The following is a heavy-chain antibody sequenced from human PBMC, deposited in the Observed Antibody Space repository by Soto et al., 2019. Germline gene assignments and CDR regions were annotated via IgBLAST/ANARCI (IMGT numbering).Heavy chain of an antibody. CDR1: GGSISSYY. Sequence: PSETLSLTCTVSGGSISSYYWSWIRQPPGKGLEWIGYIYYSGSTNYNPSLKSRVTISVDTSKNQFSLKLSSVTAADTAVYYCAREVGSRGFDAFDLWGQGTLVTVSS. CDR2: IYYSGST. J-gene: IGHJ3*01. D-gene: IGHD1-26*01. CDR3: AREVGSRGFDAFDL. V-gene: IGHV4-59*01.